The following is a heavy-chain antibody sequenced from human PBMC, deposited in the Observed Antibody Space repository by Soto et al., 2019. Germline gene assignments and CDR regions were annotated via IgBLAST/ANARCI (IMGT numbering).Heavy chain of an antibody. CDR2: IWYDGSNK. Sequence: GGSLRLSCAASGFTFSSYGMHWVRQAPGKGLEWVAVIWYDGSNKYYADSVKGRFTISRDNSKNTLYLQMNSLRAEDTAVYYCARGTITSPGIDYWGQGTLVTVSS. D-gene: IGHD1-20*01. V-gene: IGHV3-33*01. CDR1: GFTFSSYG. CDR3: ARGTITSPGIDY. J-gene: IGHJ4*02.